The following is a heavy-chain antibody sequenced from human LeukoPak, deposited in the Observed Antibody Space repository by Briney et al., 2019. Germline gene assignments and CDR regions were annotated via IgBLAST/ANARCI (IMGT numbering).Heavy chain of an antibody. Sequence: SETLSLTCAVYGGSFSGYYWSWIRQPPGKGLEWIGYIYYSGSTNYNPSLKSRVTISVDTSKNQFSLKLSSVTAADTAVYYCARDGGGATTVTTSNSIWGQGTLVTVSS. D-gene: IGHD4-17*01. J-gene: IGHJ4*02. CDR3: ARDGGGATTVTTSNSI. V-gene: IGHV4-59*01. CDR1: GGSFSGYY. CDR2: IYYSGST.